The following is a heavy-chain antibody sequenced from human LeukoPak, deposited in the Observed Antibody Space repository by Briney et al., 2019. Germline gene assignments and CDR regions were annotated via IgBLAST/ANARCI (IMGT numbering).Heavy chain of an antibody. CDR2: IKQDGSEK. J-gene: IGHJ5*02. CDR3: ARIAITIFGVVKGLDP. D-gene: IGHD3-3*01. CDR1: GFTFSSDW. V-gene: IGHV3-7*01. Sequence: GGSLRLSCAASGFTFSSDWMSWVRQAPGKGLEWVANIKQDGSEKYYVDSVKGRFTISRDNAKNSLYLQMNSLRAEDTAVYYCARIAITIFGVVKGLDPWGQGTLVTVSP.